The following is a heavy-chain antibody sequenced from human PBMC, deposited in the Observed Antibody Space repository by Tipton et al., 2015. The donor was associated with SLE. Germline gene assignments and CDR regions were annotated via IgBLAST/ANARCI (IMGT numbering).Heavy chain of an antibody. J-gene: IGHJ4*02. D-gene: IGHD6-13*01. V-gene: IGHV4-39*01. CDR2: IYYSGST. CDR3: ARHGWQQLDRDGFDF. Sequence: TLSLTCTVSGGSISSSSYYWGWIRQPPGKGLEWIGSIYYSGSTYYTPPLKSRVSISVDTSKNPFSLRLNSVTAADTAVFYCARHGWQQLDRDGFDFWGQGTLVTVSS. CDR1: GGSISSSSYY.